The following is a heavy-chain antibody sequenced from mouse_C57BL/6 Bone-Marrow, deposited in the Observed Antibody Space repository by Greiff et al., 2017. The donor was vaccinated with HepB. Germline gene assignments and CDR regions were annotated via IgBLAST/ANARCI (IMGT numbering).Heavy chain of an antibody. CDR1: GYTFTSYD. CDR2: IYPRDGST. Sequence: VKLQQSGPELVKPGASVKLSCKASGYTFTSYDINWVKQRPGQGLEWIGWIYPRDGSTKYNEKFKGKATLTVDTSSSTAYMELHSLTSEDSAVYFCATNLYYGTAWFAYWGQGTLVTVSA. V-gene: IGHV1-85*01. CDR3: ATNLYYGTAWFAY. D-gene: IGHD2-1*01. J-gene: IGHJ3*01.